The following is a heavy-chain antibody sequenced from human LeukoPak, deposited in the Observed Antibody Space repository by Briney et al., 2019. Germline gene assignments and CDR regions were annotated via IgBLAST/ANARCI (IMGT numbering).Heavy chain of an antibody. Sequence: KPGGSLRLSCAASGFTFSSYSMNWVRQAPGKGLEWVSSISSSSTYISYADSVKGRFTISRDSAKNSLYLQMNSLRADDTAVYYCARGLGGSNFGYYYYYLDVWGKGTTVTVSS. CDR2: ISSSSTYI. CDR1: GFTFSSYS. CDR3: ARGLGGSNFGYYYYYLDV. J-gene: IGHJ6*03. D-gene: IGHD1-26*01. V-gene: IGHV3-21*01.